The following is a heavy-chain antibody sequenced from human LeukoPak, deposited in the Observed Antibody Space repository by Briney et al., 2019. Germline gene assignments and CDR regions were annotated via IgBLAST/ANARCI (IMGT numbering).Heavy chain of an antibody. CDR3: ARGYSNYGYVFDV. V-gene: IGHV3-20*04. J-gene: IGHJ3*01. Sequence: PGGSLRLSCAASGFTFDDYSMTWVRQAPGKGLEWVSGINWNGGSTGYADSVKGRFTISRDNAKNSLYLQMNSLRAEDTAVYYCARGYSNYGYVFDVWGQGTMVTVSS. CDR1: GFTFDDYS. CDR2: INWNGGST. D-gene: IGHD4-11*01.